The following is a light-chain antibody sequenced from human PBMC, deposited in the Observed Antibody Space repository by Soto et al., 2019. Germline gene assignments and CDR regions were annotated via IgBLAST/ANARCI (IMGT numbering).Light chain of an antibody. CDR2: AAS. Sequence: AIQLTQSPSSLSASVGDRVTITCRASRGITDNFVWYQQKPGKAPRLLIYAASSLQSGVPPRFSGSGSGTDFTLAISSLQPEDSATYYCLQDINYPWTFGQGTKVDIK. CDR1: RGITDN. V-gene: IGKV1-6*01. J-gene: IGKJ1*01. CDR3: LQDINYPWT.